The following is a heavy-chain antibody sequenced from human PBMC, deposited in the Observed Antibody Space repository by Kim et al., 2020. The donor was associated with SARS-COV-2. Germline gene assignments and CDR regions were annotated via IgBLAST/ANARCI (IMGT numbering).Heavy chain of an antibody. CDR3: ARDQLFGGNDAFDI. V-gene: IGHV3-53*01. Sequence: ADSVKGRFTISRDNSKNTLYLQMNSLRAEDTAVYYCARDQLFGGNDAFDIWGQGTMVTVSS. D-gene: IGHD2-15*01. J-gene: IGHJ3*02.